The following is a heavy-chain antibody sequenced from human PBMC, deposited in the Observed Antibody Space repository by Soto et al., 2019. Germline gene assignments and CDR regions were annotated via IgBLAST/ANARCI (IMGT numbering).Heavy chain of an antibody. J-gene: IGHJ4*02. CDR2: IYYSGST. CDR3: ARGLISGSHYSGGWYYFDS. Sequence: SETLSLTCTVSGGSISSGGYYWSWIRQHPGKGLEWIGYIYYSGSTNYNPSLKSRVTISVDTSKSQFSLKLSSVTAADTAVYYCARGLISGSHYSGGWYYFDSWGQGTQVTVSS. V-gene: IGHV4-31*03. D-gene: IGHD1-26*01. CDR1: GGSISSGGYY.